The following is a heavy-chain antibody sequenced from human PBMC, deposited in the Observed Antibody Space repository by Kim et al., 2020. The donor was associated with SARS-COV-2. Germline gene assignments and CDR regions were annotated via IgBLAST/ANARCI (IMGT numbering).Heavy chain of an antibody. V-gene: IGHV4-34*01. D-gene: IGHD3-10*01. J-gene: IGHJ4*02. CDR3: ARTYGSGSYPPNY. Sequence: YNPSLKSRVTISVDTSKNPFSLKLSSVTAADTAVYYCARTYGSGSYPPNYWGQGTLVTVSS.